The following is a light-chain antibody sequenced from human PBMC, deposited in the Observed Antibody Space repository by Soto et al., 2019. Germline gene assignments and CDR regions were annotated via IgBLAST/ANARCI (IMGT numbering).Light chain of an antibody. CDR2: GAS. CDR3: QQYGSSGT. Sequence: EIVLTQSPDTLSFFPGERATLSCRASRSVTNNYLAWHQQKPGQTPRLLIYGASNRATGIPDRFSGSGSGTDFTLTISRLEPEDFAVYYCQQYGSSGTFGQGTKVDIK. J-gene: IGKJ1*01. CDR1: RSVTNNY. V-gene: IGKV3-20*01.